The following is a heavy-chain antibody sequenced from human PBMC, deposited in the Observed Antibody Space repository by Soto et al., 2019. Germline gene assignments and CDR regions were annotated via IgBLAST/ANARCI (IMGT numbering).Heavy chain of an antibody. D-gene: IGHD6-6*01. CDR2: INPRGGST. CDR3: ARDEYSSSSFHFYYYYGMDV. CDR1: GYTFTSYY. Sequence: QVQLVQSGAEVKKPGASVKVSCKASGYTFTSYYMHWVRQAPGQGLEWMGIINPRGGSTRYAQKFQGRVTMTRDTSTSTVYMELSSLRSEDTAVYYCARDEYSSSSFHFYYYYGMDVWGQGTTVTVSS. V-gene: IGHV1-46*01. J-gene: IGHJ6*02.